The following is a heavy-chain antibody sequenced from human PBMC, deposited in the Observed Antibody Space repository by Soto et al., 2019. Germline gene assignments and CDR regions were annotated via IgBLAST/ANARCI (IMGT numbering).Heavy chain of an antibody. D-gene: IGHD1-26*01. CDR1: GYTFTGYY. CDR3: ARVKRATMYYFDY. J-gene: IGHJ4*02. V-gene: IGHV1-2*04. CDR2: INPNSGGT. Sequence: GASVKVSCKASGYTFTGYYMHWVRQAPGQGLEWMGWINPNSGGTNYAQKFQGWVTMTRDTSISTAYMELSRLRSDDTAVYYCARVKRATMYYFDYWGQGTLVTVSP.